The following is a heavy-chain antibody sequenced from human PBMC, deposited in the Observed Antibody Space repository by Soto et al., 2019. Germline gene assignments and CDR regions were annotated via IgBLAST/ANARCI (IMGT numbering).Heavy chain of an antibody. CDR1: GFSVSTNY. CDR2: ICSDGTT. CDR3: ARGHYVDSGS. Sequence: EVQLVETGGGLIQPGGSLRLSCVASGFSVSTNYMSWVRQAPGKGLEWVSVICSDGTTHYADSVKGRFTISRDNSQNTLFLQMNNLRDEDTAVYYCARGHYVDSGSWGQGALVTVSS. V-gene: IGHV3-53*02. D-gene: IGHD3-16*01. J-gene: IGHJ4*02.